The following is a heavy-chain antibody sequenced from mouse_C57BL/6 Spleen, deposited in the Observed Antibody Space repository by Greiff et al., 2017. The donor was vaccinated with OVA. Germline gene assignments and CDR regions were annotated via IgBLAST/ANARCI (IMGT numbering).Heavy chain of an antibody. CDR2: ILPGSGST. Sequence: QVQLQQSGAELMKPGASVKLSCKATGYTFTGYWIEWVKQRPGHGLEWIVEILPGSGSTNYNEKFKGKATFTADTSSNTAYMQLSSLTTEDSAIYYCAFITTVVATDYAMDYWGQGTSVTVSS. CDR3: AFITTVVATDYAMDY. CDR1: GYTFTGYW. D-gene: IGHD1-1*01. J-gene: IGHJ4*01. V-gene: IGHV1-9*01.